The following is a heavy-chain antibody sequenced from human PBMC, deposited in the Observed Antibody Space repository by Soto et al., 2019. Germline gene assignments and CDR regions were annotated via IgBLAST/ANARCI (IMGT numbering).Heavy chain of an antibody. Sequence: QVQLVESGGGVVQPGRSLRLSCAASGFTFSSYGMHWVRQAPGKGLEWVAVISYDGSNKYYADSVKGRFTISRDNSKNTLYLQMNSLRAXXTAXXXXXKXXXXXXXXXEGEATNQFDPWGQGTLVTVSS. CDR3: XKXXXXXXXXXEGEATNQFDP. D-gene: IGHD3-16*01. CDR2: ISYDGSNK. J-gene: IGHJ5*02. CDR1: GFTFSSYG. V-gene: IGHV3-30*03.